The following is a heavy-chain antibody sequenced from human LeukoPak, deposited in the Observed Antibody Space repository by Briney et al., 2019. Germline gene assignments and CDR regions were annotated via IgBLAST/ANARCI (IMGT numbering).Heavy chain of an antibody. CDR3: ARDEAAAGPYYYYYGMDV. J-gene: IGHJ6*02. D-gene: IGHD6-13*01. Sequence: QPGGSLRLSCAASGFTFSSYGMHWVRQAPGKGLEWVAVIWYDGSNKYYADSVKGRFTISRDNSKNTLYLQMNSLRAEGTAVYYCARDEAAAGPYYYYYGMDVWGQGTTVTVSS. V-gene: IGHV3-33*01. CDR1: GFTFSSYG. CDR2: IWYDGSNK.